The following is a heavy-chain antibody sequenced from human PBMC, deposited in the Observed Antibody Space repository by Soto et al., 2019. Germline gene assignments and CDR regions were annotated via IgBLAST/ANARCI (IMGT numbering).Heavy chain of an antibody. CDR2: IYYSGST. CDR3: AGGKGDTIFGLVITRPYYYYYGMDV. J-gene: IGHJ6*02. Sequence: PSETLSLTCTVSGGSISSGGYYWSWIRQHPGKGLEWIGYIYYSGSTYYNPSLKSRVTISVDTSKNQFSLKLSSVTAADTAVYYCAGGKGDTIFGLVITRPYYYYYGMDVWGQGTTVTVSS. D-gene: IGHD3-3*01. CDR1: GGSISSGGYY. V-gene: IGHV4-31*03.